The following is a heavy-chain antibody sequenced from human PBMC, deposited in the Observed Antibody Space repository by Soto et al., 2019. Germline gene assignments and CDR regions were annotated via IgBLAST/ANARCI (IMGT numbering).Heavy chain of an antibody. CDR2: MSGSGGTT. D-gene: IGHD3-10*01. J-gene: IGHJ3*02. V-gene: IGHV3-23*01. CDR3: AKPGRVIIDPADAFEI. Sequence: GGSLRLSCAASGFTFRSSALSWVGQAPGKGLEWVSVMSGSGGTTYYADSVKGRFTISRDNSKNTLYLQMNSLRAEDTAVYYCAKPGRVIIDPADAFEIWGQGTMVTVSS. CDR1: GFTFRSSA.